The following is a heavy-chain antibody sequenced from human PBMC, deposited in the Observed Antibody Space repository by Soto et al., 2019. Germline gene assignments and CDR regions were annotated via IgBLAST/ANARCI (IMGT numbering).Heavy chain of an antibody. CDR3: AKDRAGDMSL. D-gene: IGHD2-21*01. V-gene: IGHV1-69*05. Sequence: QVQLVQSGPEVTKPGSSVKVSCKASGGSFSNSGIGWVRQAPGQGLQWIGGIIPLFGKSDYRQEFQGRVTLTTDESKTTAYMELSSLRSEDSATYYCAKDRAGDMSLWGQGTLVTVSS. J-gene: IGHJ4*02. CDR2: IIPLFGKS. CDR1: GGSFSNSG.